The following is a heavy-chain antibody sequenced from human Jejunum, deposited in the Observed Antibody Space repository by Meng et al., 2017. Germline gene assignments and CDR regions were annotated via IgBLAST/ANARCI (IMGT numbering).Heavy chain of an antibody. Sequence: QVQLQESGPGLVRPSETLSLICTVSGGSVSRAGYQWGWIRQPPGKGLEWIGYASTNYNPSLKSRVTISLDTSRNQFSLSLSSVTAADTAVYYCARGHMGSLDYWGQGILVTVSS. D-gene: IGHD1-26*01. CDR3: ARGHMGSLDY. CDR2: AST. J-gene: IGHJ4*02. CDR1: GGSVSRAGYQ. V-gene: IGHV4-61*08.